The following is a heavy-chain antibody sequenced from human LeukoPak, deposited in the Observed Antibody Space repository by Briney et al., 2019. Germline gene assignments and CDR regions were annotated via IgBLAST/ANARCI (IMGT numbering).Heavy chain of an antibody. V-gene: IGHV3-49*04. J-gene: IGHJ3*02. Sequence: GGSLRLSCTASRFTFGDYAMSWVRQAPGKGLEWVGFIRSEAYGGTTEYAASVKGRFIISRDDSKSIASLQMNSLRAEDTAVYYCAKDPNGDYIGTFDIWGQGTMVTVSS. CDR1: RFTFGDYA. CDR2: IRSEAYGGTT. CDR3: AKDPNGDYIGTFDI. D-gene: IGHD4-17*01.